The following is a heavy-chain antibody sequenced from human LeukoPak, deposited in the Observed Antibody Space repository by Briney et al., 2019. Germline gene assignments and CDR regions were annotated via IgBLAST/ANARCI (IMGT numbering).Heavy chain of an antibody. CDR2: ISSSGSTI. CDR3: AREGLLWFGELLYYFDY. V-gene: IGHV3-48*03. CDR1: GLTFSSYE. J-gene: IGHJ4*02. D-gene: IGHD3-10*01. Sequence: GGSLRLSCAASGLTFSSYEMNWVRQAPGKGLEWVSYISSSGSTIYYADSVKGRFTISRDNAKNSLYLQMNSLRAEDTAVYYCAREGLLWFGELLYYFDYWGQGTLVTVSS.